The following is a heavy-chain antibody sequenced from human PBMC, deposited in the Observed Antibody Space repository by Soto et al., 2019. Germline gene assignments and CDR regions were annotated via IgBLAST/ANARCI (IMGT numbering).Heavy chain of an antibody. V-gene: IGHV1-3*01. Sequence: GAAVKVSCKASGYTFTSYAMHWVRQAPGQRLEWMGWINAGNGNTKYSQKFQGRVTITRDTSASTAYMELSSLRSEDTAVYYCARGPGGPDGPGDYWGQGTLVTVSS. D-gene: IGHD2-15*01. CDR2: INAGNGNT. J-gene: IGHJ4*02. CDR3: ARGPGGPDGPGDY. CDR1: GYTFTSYA.